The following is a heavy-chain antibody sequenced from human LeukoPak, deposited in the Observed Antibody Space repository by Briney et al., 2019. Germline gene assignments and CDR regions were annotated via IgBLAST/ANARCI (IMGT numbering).Heavy chain of an antibody. D-gene: IGHD2-8*01. CDR1: GFTFSSYA. CDR3: AKTVMYYYFDS. Sequence: GGSLRLAFAASGFTFSSYAMSWVRQAPGKGLEWVSAISGSGGSTYYADSVKGRFTISRDNSKNTLYLQMNSPRAEDTAVYYCAKTVMYYYFDSWGQGTLVTVSS. V-gene: IGHV3-23*01. CDR2: ISGSGGST. J-gene: IGHJ4*02.